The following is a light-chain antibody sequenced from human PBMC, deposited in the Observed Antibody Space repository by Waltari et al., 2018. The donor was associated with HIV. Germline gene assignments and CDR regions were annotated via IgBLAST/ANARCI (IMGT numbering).Light chain of an antibody. Sequence: QSELTQPPSASGTSGQRVTISCSGSSSNIGSNYVYWYQQVPGKAPNHLSSRNNQRPQGVPDRFSGSKSGTSASLAISWLRSDDEADYYCAAWDGSLSVVLFGGGTKLTVL. V-gene: IGLV1-47*01. J-gene: IGLJ3*02. CDR1: SSNIGSNY. CDR2: RNN. CDR3: AAWDGSLSVVL.